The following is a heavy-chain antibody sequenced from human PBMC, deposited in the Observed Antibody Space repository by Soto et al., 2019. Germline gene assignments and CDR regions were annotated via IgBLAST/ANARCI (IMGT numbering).Heavy chain of an antibody. J-gene: IGHJ4*02. CDR1: GGTFSSYA. CDR2: IIPIFGTA. Sequence: QVQLVQSGAEVKKPGSSVNVSCKASGGTFSSYAISWLRQAPGQGLEWMGVIIPIFGTANYAQKFQGRVTIPADKSKSKAYMELSSLRSEDTAVYYCATLGGTAMVKIDYWGQGTLVTVSS. D-gene: IGHD5-18*01. CDR3: ATLGGTAMVKIDY. V-gene: IGHV1-69*06.